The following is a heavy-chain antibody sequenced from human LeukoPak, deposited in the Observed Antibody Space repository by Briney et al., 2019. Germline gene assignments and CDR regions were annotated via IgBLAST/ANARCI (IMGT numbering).Heavy chain of an antibody. J-gene: IGHJ4*02. CDR2: VTIPGST. D-gene: IGHD4-11*01. V-gene: IGHV3-23*01. CDR1: GFTFSNYA. CDR3: AKRPGNQQYYFDY. Sequence: GGSLRLSCAAPGFTFSNYAMSWVRQAPGKGLEWVSTVTIPGSTNYADSVKGRVTISRDNSKNTVYLQMNSLRAEDTAVYFCAKRPGNQQYYFDYWGQGTLVTVSS.